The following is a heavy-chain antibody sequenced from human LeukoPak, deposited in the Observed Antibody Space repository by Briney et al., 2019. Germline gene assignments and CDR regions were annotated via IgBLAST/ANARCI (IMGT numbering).Heavy chain of an antibody. CDR2: IYTSGST. D-gene: IGHD6-13*01. J-gene: IGHJ4*02. CDR3: ARDDSSSWYHNY. V-gene: IGHV4-4*07. Sequence: SETLSLTCTVSGGSISSYYWSWIRQPAGKGLEWIGRIYTSGSTNYYPSLKSRVTMSVDTSKNQFSLKLSSVTAADTAVYYCARDDSSSWYHNYWGQGTLVTVSS. CDR1: GGSISSYY.